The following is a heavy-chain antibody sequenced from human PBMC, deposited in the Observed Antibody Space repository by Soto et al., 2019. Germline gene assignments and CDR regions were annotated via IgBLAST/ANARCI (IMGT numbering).Heavy chain of an antibody. V-gene: IGHV1-46*01. Sequence: ASVKVSCKASGNSFTTYYMHWVRQARGQGLEWMGIINPSGGRTTYAQKFQGRVTMTRDTSTSTFHMELSSLTSEDTAVYYCAGLYHYDSSGYYDFWGQGTLVTVSS. CDR2: INPSGGRT. D-gene: IGHD3-22*01. J-gene: IGHJ4*02. CDR1: GNSFTTYY. CDR3: AGLYHYDSSGYYDF.